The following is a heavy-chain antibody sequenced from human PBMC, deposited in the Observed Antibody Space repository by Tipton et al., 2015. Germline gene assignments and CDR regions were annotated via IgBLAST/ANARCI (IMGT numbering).Heavy chain of an antibody. CDR2: IHHGGTT. J-gene: IGHJ3*02. Sequence: TLSLTCTVSGDSISSSSWWTWVRQPPGKGLEWIGEIHHGGTTNYNPSLKSRVTMSVDTSRNQFCLKLSSVTAADTAVYYCARGGYSGYPSTFNIWGQGTLVTVSP. D-gene: IGHD5-12*01. V-gene: IGHV4-4*02. CDR1: GDSISSSSW. CDR3: ARGGYSGYPSTFNI.